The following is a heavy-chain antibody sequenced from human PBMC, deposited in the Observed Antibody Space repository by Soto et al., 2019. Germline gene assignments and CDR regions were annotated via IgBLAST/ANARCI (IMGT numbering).Heavy chain of an antibody. CDR3: ARDGRGCSGGRCRYDHYYYYYGMDV. Sequence: ASVKVSCKASGCTFTSYYMHWVRQAPGQGLEWMGIIHPSGGSTSYAQKFQGRVTMTRDTSTSTVYMELSSLRSEDTAVYYCARDGRGCSGGRCRYDHYYYYYGMDVWGQGTTVTVSS. CDR1: GCTFTSYY. CDR2: IHPSGGST. V-gene: IGHV1-46*01. D-gene: IGHD2-15*01. J-gene: IGHJ6*02.